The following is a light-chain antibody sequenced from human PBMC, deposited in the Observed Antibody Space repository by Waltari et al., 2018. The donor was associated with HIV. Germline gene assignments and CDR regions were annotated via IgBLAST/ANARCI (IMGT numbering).Light chain of an antibody. V-gene: IGKV3-15*01. J-gene: IGKJ4*01. Sequence: EIVMTQSPVTLSVSPGERATLSCRASQSVYSNLAWYQQKPGQAPRLVIYGASTRATGIPARFSGSGSGTEFTLPISSLQSEDFALYYCQQYYDWPLTFGGGTKVEIK. CDR2: GAS. CDR3: QQYYDWPLT. CDR1: QSVYSN.